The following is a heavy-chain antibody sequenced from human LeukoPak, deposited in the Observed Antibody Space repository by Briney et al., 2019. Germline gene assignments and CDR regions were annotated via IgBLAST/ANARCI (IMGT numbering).Heavy chain of an antibody. V-gene: IGHV3-33*01. Sequence: GGSLRLSCAASGFTFSSYGMHWFRQAPAKGLEWVEVIWYDGSNKYYADSVKGRFTISRDNSKNTLYLQMNSLRAEDTAVYYCARDVTVTTLLDAFDIWGQGTMVTVSS. CDR2: IWYDGSNK. CDR3: ARDVTVTTLLDAFDI. CDR1: GFTFSSYG. J-gene: IGHJ3*02. D-gene: IGHD4-17*01.